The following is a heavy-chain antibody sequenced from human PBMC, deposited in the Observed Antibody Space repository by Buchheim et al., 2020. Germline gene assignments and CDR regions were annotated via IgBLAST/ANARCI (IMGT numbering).Heavy chain of an antibody. J-gene: IGHJ2*01. Sequence: QLQLQESGPGLVKPSETLSLTCNVSGGSISSSSYFWGWIRQPPGEGLEWIGTIYYTGSTYYEPSLKSRVTMSLDTSKNQFSLKLSSVTAADTAVYYCARRIGLAVAGTTHWCIDLWGRGTL. V-gene: IGHV4-39*01. CDR1: GGSISSSSYF. CDR2: IYYTGST. D-gene: IGHD6-19*01. CDR3: ARRIGLAVAGTTHWCIDL.